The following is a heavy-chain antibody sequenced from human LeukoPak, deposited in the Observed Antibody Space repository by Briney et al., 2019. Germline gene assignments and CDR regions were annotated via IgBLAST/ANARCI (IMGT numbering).Heavy chain of an antibody. CDR1: GGSISSGGYS. Sequence: PSETLSLTCTVSGGSISSGGYSWSWIRQPPGKGLEWIGYIYHSGSTYYNPSLKSRVTISVDRSKNQFSLKLSSVTAADTAVYYCARGLRDGYNAWGYYFDYWGQGTLVTVSS. CDR3: ARGLRDGYNAWGYYFDY. CDR2: IYHSGST. J-gene: IGHJ4*02. V-gene: IGHV4-30-2*01. D-gene: IGHD5-24*01.